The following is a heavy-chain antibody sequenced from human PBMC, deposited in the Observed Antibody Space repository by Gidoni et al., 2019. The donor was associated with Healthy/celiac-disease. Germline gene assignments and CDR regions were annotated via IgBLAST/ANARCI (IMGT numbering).Heavy chain of an antibody. CDR1: GGSFSGYY. CDR2: INHSGST. J-gene: IGHJ4*02. Sequence: QVQLQQWGAGLLKPSETLSLTCPVYGGSFSGYYWNWIRQPPGKGLEWIGEINHSGSTNYNPSLKSRVTISVDTSKNQFSLKLSSVTAADTAVYYCARGIPTRDIDYWGQGTLVTVSS. V-gene: IGHV4-34*01. D-gene: IGHD2-21*01. CDR3: ARGIPTRDIDY.